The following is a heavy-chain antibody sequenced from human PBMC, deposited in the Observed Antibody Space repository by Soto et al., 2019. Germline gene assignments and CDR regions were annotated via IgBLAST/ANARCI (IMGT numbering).Heavy chain of an antibody. J-gene: IGHJ5*02. V-gene: IGHV4-34*01. CDR2: SNHSGST. CDR1: GGSFSGYY. CDR3: ARGPGDYIWGSYRYLHNWFDP. D-gene: IGHD3-16*02. Sequence: QVQLQQWGAGLLKPSETLSLTCAVYGGSFSGYYWSWIRQPPGKGLEWIGESNHSGSTNYNPTHKSRVTIAVDASRNQFSLNMSSVTAAEAAVYYCARGPGDYIWGSYRYLHNWFDPWGQGSLVTVS.